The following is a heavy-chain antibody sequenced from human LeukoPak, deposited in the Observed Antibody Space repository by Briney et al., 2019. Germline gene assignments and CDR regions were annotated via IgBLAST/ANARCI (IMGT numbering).Heavy chain of an antibody. CDR2: IIPIFGTA. J-gene: IGHJ4*02. CDR1: GGTFSSYA. D-gene: IGHD6-19*01. Sequence: SVKVSCKASGGTFSSYAISWVRQAPGQWLEWMGRIIPIFGTANYAQKVQGRDPITTDESTSTAYMELSSLRSEDTAVYYCARGSIAVATFDYWGQGTLVTVSS. V-gene: IGHV1-69*05. CDR3: ARGSIAVATFDY.